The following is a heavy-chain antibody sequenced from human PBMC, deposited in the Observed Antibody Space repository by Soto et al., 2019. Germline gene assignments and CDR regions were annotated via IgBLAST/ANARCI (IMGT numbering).Heavy chain of an antibody. J-gene: IGHJ3*02. CDR3: ERGVYGSGNYYTGPSAFDI. V-gene: IGHV1-69*06. CDR2: TIPVFNTA. D-gene: IGHD3-10*01. CDR1: GGTLSDHG. Sequence: QVQLEQSGAEVKKPGSSVKVSCKASGGTLSDHGVAWLRQAPGQGLEWMGGTIPVFNTAKYAQKFQGRVTVTADKFTNIAYMELSSLRSEDTAFYFCERGVYGSGNYYTGPSAFDIWGQGTTVIVST.